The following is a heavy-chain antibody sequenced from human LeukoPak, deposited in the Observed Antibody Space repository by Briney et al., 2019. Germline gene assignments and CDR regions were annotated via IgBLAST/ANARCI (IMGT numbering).Heavy chain of an antibody. J-gene: IGHJ5*02. D-gene: IGHD2-21*02. V-gene: IGHV3-53*01. CDR2: IYSGGST. CDR1: GFTVSSNY. Sequence: PGGSLRLSCAACGFTVSSNYMSWVRQAPGKGLEWVSVIYSGGSTYYADSVKGRFTISRDNSKNTLYLQMNSLRAEDTAVYYCARVIVVVTAIQVFDPWGQGTLVTVSS. CDR3: ARVIVVVTAIQVFDP.